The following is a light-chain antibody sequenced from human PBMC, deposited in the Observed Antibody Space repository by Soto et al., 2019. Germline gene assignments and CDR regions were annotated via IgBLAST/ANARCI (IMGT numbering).Light chain of an antibody. Sequence: QSVLTQPPSVSGTPGQRVTISCSGSSSNIGNNFVYWYQHLPGAAPTLVVYSDNHRPSGVPVRFSGSKSGTSASLTISGLRSGDEAAYYCATWDDSLSGFVVFGGGTQLTVL. J-gene: IGLJ7*01. CDR1: SSNIGNNF. CDR3: ATWDDSLSGFVV. CDR2: SDN. V-gene: IGLV1-47*01.